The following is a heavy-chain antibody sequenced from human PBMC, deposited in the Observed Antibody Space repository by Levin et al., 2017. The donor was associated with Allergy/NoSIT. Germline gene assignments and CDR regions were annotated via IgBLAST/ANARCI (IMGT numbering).Heavy chain of an antibody. D-gene: IGHD4-11*01. J-gene: IGHJ4*02. CDR3: ARGSYSPTY. CDR2: IKQDGSEQ. CDR1: GFTFSSYS. Sequence: GGSLRLSCAASGFTFSSYSMNWVRQAPGKGLEWVASIKQDGSEQYYVDSVKGRFTISRDNAKNSLYLQMNSLRAEDTAVYYCARGSYSPTYWGQGTLVTVSS. V-gene: IGHV3-7*01.